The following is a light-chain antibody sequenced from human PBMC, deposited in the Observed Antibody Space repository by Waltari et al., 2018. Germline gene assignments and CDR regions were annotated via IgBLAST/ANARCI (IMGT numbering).Light chain of an antibody. CDR3: QTGGHGTWV. CDR1: RWHSPHV. V-gene: IGLV4-69*01. Sequence: QLVLTQSPPASASLGASVKLTCTPSRWHSPHVLAWPQQRPEKGPRYLMKVNSDGSHNKGDEIPDRFSGSSSGAERYLTISSLQSEDEADYYCQTGGHGTWVFGGGTKLTVL. CDR2: VNSDGSH. J-gene: IGLJ3*02.